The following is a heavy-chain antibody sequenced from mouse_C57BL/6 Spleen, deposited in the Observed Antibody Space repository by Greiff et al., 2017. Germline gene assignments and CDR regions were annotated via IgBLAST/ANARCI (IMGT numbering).Heavy chain of an antibody. J-gene: IGHJ2*01. CDR2: IDPETGGT. CDR1: GYTFTDYE. D-gene: IGHD2-1*01. CDR3: TSPIYYGNYVDY. V-gene: IGHV1-15*01. Sequence: QVQLQQSGAELVRPGASVTLSCKASGYTFTDYEMHWVKQTPVHGLEWIGAIDPETGGTAYNQKFKGKAILTADKSSGTAYMERRSLTSEDSAVYYCTSPIYYGNYVDYWGQGTTLTVSS.